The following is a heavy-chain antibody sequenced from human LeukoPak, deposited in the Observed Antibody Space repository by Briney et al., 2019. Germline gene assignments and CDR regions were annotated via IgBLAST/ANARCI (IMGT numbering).Heavy chain of an antibody. CDR2: ISGSSDST. J-gene: IGHJ3*02. CDR1: GFTFSSYA. V-gene: IGHV3-23*01. Sequence: PGGSLRLSCAASGFTFSSYAMSWVRQAPGKGLEWVSAISGSSDSTYYADSAKGRFTISRDNSKNTLYLQMNSLRAEDTALYYCAKEYYGGNSDAFDIWGQGTMVTVSS. D-gene: IGHD4-23*01. CDR3: AKEYYGGNSDAFDI.